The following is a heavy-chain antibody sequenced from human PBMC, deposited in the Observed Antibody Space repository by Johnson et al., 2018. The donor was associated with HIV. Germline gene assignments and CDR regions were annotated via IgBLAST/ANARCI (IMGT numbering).Heavy chain of an antibody. Sequence: VQLVESGGGLVQPGGSLRLSCAASGFTFSCYDVHWVRQATGKGLEWVSPIGTAGDTYYPGSVKGRFTISRDNAKNFVHLQMDSLRAEDTAVYHCARGSRYTYDNDDAYLLHAFDFWGLGTKVTVSS. CDR2: IGTAGDT. CDR1: GFTFSCYD. V-gene: IGHV3-13*01. D-gene: IGHD3-22*01. J-gene: IGHJ3*01. CDR3: ARGSRYTYDNDDAYLLHAFDF.